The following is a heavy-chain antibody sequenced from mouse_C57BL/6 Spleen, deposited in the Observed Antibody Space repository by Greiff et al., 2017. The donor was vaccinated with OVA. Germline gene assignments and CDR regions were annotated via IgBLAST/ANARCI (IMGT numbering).Heavy chain of an antibody. D-gene: IGHD1-1*01. CDR3: ARSDYYGSRFAY. CDR1: GYTFTSYW. Sequence: QVQLQQPGAELVRPGSSVKLSCKASGYTFTSYWMHWVKQRPIQGLEWIGNIDPSDSETHYNQKFKDKATLTVDKSSSTGYMQLSSLTSEDSAVYYCARSDYYGSRFAYWGQGTLVTVSA. CDR2: IDPSDSET. J-gene: IGHJ3*01. V-gene: IGHV1-52*01.